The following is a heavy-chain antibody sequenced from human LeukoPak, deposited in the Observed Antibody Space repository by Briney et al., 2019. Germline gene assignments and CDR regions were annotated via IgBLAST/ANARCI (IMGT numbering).Heavy chain of an antibody. J-gene: IGHJ5*02. Sequence: SETLSLTCTVSGGSISSYHWSWIRQPPGKGLEWIGYISYSGSTNFNPSLKSRVTISVDTSKNQFSLKLSSVTAADTAVYYCAREGTAGTNLNWFDPWGQGTLVTVSS. V-gene: IGHV4-59*01. CDR1: GGSISSYH. CDR2: ISYSGST. D-gene: IGHD1-1*01. CDR3: AREGTAGTNLNWFDP.